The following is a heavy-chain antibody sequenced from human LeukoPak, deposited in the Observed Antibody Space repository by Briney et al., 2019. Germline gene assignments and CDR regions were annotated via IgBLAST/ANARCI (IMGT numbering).Heavy chain of an antibody. CDR1: GFTFSSYG. CDR2: IRYDGSNK. D-gene: IGHD6-25*01. J-gene: IGHJ6*03. CDR3: AKDGSSAGYYYYMDV. V-gene: IGHV3-30*02. Sequence: GGSLRLSCAASGFTFSSYGMHWVRQAPGKGLEWVAFIRYDGSNKYYADSVKGRFAISRDNSKNTLYLQMNSLRAEDTAVYYCAKDGSSAGYYYYMDVWGKGTTVTVSS.